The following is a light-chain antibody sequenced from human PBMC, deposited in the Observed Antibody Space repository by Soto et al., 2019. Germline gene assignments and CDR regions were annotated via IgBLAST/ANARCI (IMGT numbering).Light chain of an antibody. CDR1: QSVSSN. Sequence: EIVMTQSPATLSVSPGERATLSCRASQSVSSNLARYQQKPGQAPRLLIYGASTRATGIPARFSGSGSGTEFTLTISSLQSEDFAVYYCQQYNNWRTFGQGTKLEIK. V-gene: IGKV3-15*01. J-gene: IGKJ2*01. CDR2: GAS. CDR3: QQYNNWRT.